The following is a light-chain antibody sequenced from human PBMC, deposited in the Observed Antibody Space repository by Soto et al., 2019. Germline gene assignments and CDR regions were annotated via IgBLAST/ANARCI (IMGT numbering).Light chain of an antibody. CDR3: CSYAGSFYV. CDR2: EGS. J-gene: IGLJ1*01. Sequence: QSALTQPASVSGSPGQSITISCTGTSSDVGSYSLVSRYQQHPGKAPKLMIYEGSKRPSGVSNRFSGSKSGNTASLTISGLQAEDEADYYCCSYAGSFYVFGTGTKVTVL. V-gene: IGLV2-23*01. CDR1: SSDVGSYSL.